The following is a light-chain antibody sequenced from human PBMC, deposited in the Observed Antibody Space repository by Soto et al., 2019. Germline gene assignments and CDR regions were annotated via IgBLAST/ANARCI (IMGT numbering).Light chain of an antibody. CDR3: QQYNSYPTT. V-gene: IGKV1-5*03. J-gene: IGKJ2*01. CDR2: MAS. CDR1: QTIVTW. Sequence: DVPMTQSPSTLSASIGDTVTITCRASQTIVTWLAWYQQKPGRPPKLLIYMASILESGVPSRFSGRGSGTEFTLTISGLQPDDLGTYYCQQYNSYPTTFGEGTKLDI.